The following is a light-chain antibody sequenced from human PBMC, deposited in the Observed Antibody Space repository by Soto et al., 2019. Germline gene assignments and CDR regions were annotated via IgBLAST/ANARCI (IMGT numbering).Light chain of an antibody. Sequence: QSALTQPPSVSGSPGQSVTISCTGTGSDFGRYNRVSWYQHTPGTAPKLLIYEVTNRPSGVPDRFSGSRSGNTASLTISGLQAEDDADYYCSSFTTSDTWVLGGGTKLTVL. CDR2: EVT. CDR1: GSDFGRYNR. CDR3: SSFTTSDTWV. J-gene: IGLJ3*02. V-gene: IGLV2-18*02.